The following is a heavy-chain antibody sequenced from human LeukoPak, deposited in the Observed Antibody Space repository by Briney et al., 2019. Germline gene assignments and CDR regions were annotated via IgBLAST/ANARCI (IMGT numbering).Heavy chain of an antibody. CDR3: ARGYSYGDPFDY. CDR2: IYYGGST. V-gene: IGHV4-59*01. Sequence: SETLSLTCTASGGSISSYYWSWIRQPPGKGLEWIGYIYYGGSTNYNPSLKSRVTISVDTSKNQFSLKLSSVTAADTAVYYCARGYSYGDPFDYWGQGTLVTVSS. D-gene: IGHD5-18*01. J-gene: IGHJ4*02. CDR1: GGSISSYY.